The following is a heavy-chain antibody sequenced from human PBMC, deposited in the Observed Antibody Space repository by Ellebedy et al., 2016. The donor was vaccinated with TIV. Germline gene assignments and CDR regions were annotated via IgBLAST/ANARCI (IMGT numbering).Heavy chain of an antibody. V-gene: IGHV1-3*01. D-gene: IGHD3-10*01. CDR3: ARDLSTRRITMVRGVIGY. CDR2: INAGSANT. CDR1: GYTFTSYA. J-gene: IGHJ4*02. Sequence: ASVKVSCKASGYTFTSYAMHWVRQAPGQTLEWMGWINAGSANTIYSQKFQGRVTITSDTSASTAYMELSSLRSEDTAVYYCARDLSTRRITMVRGVIGYWGQGTLVTVSS.